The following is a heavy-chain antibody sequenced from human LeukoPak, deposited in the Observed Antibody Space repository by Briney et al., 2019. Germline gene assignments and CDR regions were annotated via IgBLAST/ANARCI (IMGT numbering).Heavy chain of an antibody. CDR3: ARGTIAVPGTGY. V-gene: IGHV3-7*04. CDR2: INEDGSEK. Sequence: GGSLRLSCAASGFTFSSYGMSWVRQAPGKGLEWVANINEDGSEKHYVDSVKGRFTISRDNAKNSLYLQMNSLRAEDTAVYYCARGTIAVPGTGYWGQGTLVTVSS. D-gene: IGHD6-19*01. CDR1: GFTFSSYG. J-gene: IGHJ4*02.